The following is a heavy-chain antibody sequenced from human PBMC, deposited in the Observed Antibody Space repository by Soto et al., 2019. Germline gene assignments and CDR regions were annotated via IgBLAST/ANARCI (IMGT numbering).Heavy chain of an antibody. V-gene: IGHV3-30*18. Sequence: QVQLVESGGGVVQPGRSLRLSCAASGFTFSSYGMHWVRQAPGKGLEWVAVISYDGSNKYYADSVKGRFTISRDNSKNTLYLQMKSLRAEDTAVYYCAKVYYDSSGYHLSLDYWGQGTLVTVSS. J-gene: IGHJ4*02. CDR1: GFTFSSYG. CDR3: AKVYYDSSGYHLSLDY. D-gene: IGHD3-22*01. CDR2: ISYDGSNK.